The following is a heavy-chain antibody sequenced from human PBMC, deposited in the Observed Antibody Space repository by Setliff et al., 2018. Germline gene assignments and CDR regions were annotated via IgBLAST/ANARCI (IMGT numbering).Heavy chain of an antibody. CDR1: GFTFRSYE. D-gene: IGHD4-4*01. J-gene: IGHJ5*02. V-gene: IGHV3-48*03. CDR2: ITTSGSTI. Sequence: GGSLRLSCAASGFTFRSYEMNWVRQAPGKGLEWISYITTSGSTIYYADSVKGRFTISRDNAKNSLYLQMNSLRAEDTAVYYCAKGAHFSNYARVFDPWGQGTLVTVSS. CDR3: AKGAHFSNYARVFDP.